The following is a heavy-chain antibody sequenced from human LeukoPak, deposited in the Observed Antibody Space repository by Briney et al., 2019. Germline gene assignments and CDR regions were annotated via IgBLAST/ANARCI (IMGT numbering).Heavy chain of an antibody. CDR1: GGTFSSYA. J-gene: IGHJ4*02. CDR3: ARTNDGSGSYST. D-gene: IGHD3-10*01. V-gene: IGHV1-69*05. CDR2: IIPIFGTA. Sequence: SVKVSCRASGGTFSSYAISWVRQAPGQGLEWMGGIIPIFGTANYAQKFQGRVTMTRDTSTSTVYMELSSLRSEDTAVYYCARTNDGSGSYSTWGQGTLVTVSS.